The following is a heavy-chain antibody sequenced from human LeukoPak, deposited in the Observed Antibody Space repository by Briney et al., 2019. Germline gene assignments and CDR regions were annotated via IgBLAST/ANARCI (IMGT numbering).Heavy chain of an antibody. J-gene: IGHJ4*02. Sequence: GGSLRLSCAASGFTFSDYYMSWIRQAPGKGLEGVSYISSSGSTIYYADSVKGRFTISRDNAKNSLYLQMNSLRAEDTAVYYCARISDEMSRLLWFGELLPTTFDYWGQGTLVTVSS. CDR2: ISSSGSTI. D-gene: IGHD3-10*01. CDR1: GFTFSDYY. V-gene: IGHV3-11*04. CDR3: ARISDEMSRLLWFGELLPTTFDY.